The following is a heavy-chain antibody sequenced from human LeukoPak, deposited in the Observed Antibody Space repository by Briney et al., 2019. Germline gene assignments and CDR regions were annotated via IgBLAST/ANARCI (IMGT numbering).Heavy chain of an antibody. CDR3: ARGRRGVMIVDSDY. CDR2: INSDGSST. V-gene: IGHV3-74*01. D-gene: IGHD3-22*01. Sequence: GGSLRLSCAATGFTFSSYWMHWVRQAPGKGLVWVSRINSDGSSTSYADSVKGRFTISRDNAKNTLYLQMNSLRAEDTAVYYCARGRRGVMIVDSDYWGQGTLVTVSS. J-gene: IGHJ4*02. CDR1: GFTFSSYW.